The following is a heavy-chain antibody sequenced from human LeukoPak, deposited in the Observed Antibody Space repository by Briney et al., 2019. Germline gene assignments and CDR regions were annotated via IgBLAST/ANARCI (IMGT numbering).Heavy chain of an antibody. CDR2: IWNDGTNK. Sequence: GGSLTLSCAASGFNFSNYGMHWVRQAPGKGLEWVAVIWNDGTNKFYADSVKGRFTISRDNSKNTLSLQMNSLRAEDTAVYYCARDIVVVTSPGDYWGQGTLVTVSS. J-gene: IGHJ4*02. CDR1: GFNFSNYG. CDR3: ARDIVVVTSPGDY. D-gene: IGHD2-21*02. V-gene: IGHV3-33*01.